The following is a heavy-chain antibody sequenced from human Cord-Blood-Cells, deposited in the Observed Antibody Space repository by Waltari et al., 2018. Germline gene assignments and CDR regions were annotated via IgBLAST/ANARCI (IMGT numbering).Heavy chain of an antibody. CDR1: GGPFRRYA. V-gene: IGHV1-69*01. J-gene: IGHJ3*02. CDR3: ARGDAFDI. Sequence: QVQLVPSGPEVTKPGASVKVSCKASGGPFRRYAISWVRQAPGQGREWMGGSIPIFGTANYAQKFQGRVTITAEESTSTAYMELSRLRSEDTAVYYCARGDAFDIWGQGTMVTVSS. CDR2: SIPIFGTA.